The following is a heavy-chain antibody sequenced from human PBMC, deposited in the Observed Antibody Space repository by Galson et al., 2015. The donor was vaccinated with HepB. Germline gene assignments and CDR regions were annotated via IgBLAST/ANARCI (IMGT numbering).Heavy chain of an antibody. CDR3: AKGRRYYGSGSYYFDY. D-gene: IGHD3-10*01. V-gene: IGHV3-30*18. CDR1: GFTFSRYG. CDR2: ISYDGSNK. Sequence: SLRLSCAASGFTFSRYGMHWVRQAPGKGLEWVAVISYDGSNKYYADSVKGRFTISRDNSKNTLYLQMNSLRAEDTAVYYCAKGRRYYGSGSYYFDYWGQGTLVTVSS. J-gene: IGHJ4*02.